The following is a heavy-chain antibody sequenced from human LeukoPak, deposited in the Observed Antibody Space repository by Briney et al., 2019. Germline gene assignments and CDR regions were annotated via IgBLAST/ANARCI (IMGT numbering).Heavy chain of an antibody. CDR2: IGSDESIK. Sequence: GESLRLSCVVSGFTFSSYGIHWVRQAPGKGLEWVAVIGSDESIKYYTDSVKGRFTISRDNSKNTLYLQMNTLRAEDTAIYYCARDIWVGEFTGFFDYWGQGTLVSVSS. V-gene: IGHV3-33*01. CDR3: ARDIWVGEFTGFFDY. J-gene: IGHJ4*02. D-gene: IGHD3-10*01. CDR1: GFTFSSYG.